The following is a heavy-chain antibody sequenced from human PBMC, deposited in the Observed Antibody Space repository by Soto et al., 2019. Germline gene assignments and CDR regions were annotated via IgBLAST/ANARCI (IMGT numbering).Heavy chain of an antibody. CDR3: AKSNFXLFFAVNPPDQFGY. V-gene: IGHV3-23*01. Sequence: GGSLRLSCAASGFTFSSYAMSWVRQAPGKGLEWVSAISGSGGSTYYADSVKGRFTISRDNSKNTLYLQMNSLRAEDTAVYYSAKSNFXLFFAVNPPDQFGYRGQGTLVTVSS. D-gene: IGHD3-9*01. CDR2: ISGSGGST. CDR1: GFTFSSYA. J-gene: IGHJ4*02.